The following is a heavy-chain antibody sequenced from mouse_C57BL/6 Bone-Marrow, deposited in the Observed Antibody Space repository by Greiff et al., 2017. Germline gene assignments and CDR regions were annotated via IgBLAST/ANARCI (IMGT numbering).Heavy chain of an antibody. Sequence: VQLQQSGAELVRPGASVKLSCTASGFNIKDDYMHWVKQRPEQGLEWIGWIDPENGDTEYASKFQGKATITADTSSNTAYLQLSSLTSEDTAVYYCTTSYYYAMDYWGQGTSGTVSS. CDR1: GFNIKDDY. CDR3: TTSYYYAMDY. CDR2: IDPENGDT. J-gene: IGHJ4*01. V-gene: IGHV14-4*01.